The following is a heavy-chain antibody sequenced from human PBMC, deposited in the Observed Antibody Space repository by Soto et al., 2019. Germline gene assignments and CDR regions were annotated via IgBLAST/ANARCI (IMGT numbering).Heavy chain of an antibody. Sequence: SETLSLTCAVYGGSFSGYYWSWIRQPPGKGLEWIGEINHSGSTNYNPSLKSRVTISVDTSKNQFSLKLSSVTAADTAVYYCARGSRAAAGTLVEYYYYGMDVWGQGTTVTVSS. V-gene: IGHV4-34*01. D-gene: IGHD6-13*01. CDR3: ARGSRAAAGTLVEYYYYGMDV. J-gene: IGHJ6*02. CDR2: INHSGST. CDR1: GGSFSGYY.